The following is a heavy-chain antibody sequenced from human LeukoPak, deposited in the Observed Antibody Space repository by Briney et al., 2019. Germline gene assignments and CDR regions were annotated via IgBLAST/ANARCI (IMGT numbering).Heavy chain of an antibody. V-gene: IGHV3-20*04. D-gene: IGHD4-23*01. J-gene: IGHJ3*02. CDR1: GFTFSSYS. CDR3: ARHYGGNSGGDAFDI. Sequence: GGSLRLSCAASGFTFSSYSMNWVRQAPGKGLEWVSGINWNGGSTGYADSVKGRFTISRDNAKNSLYLQMNSLRAEDTALYYCARHYGGNSGGDAFDIWGQGTMVTVSS. CDR2: INWNGGST.